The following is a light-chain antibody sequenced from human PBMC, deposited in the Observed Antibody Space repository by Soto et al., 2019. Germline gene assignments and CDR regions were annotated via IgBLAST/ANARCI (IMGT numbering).Light chain of an antibody. V-gene: IGLV1-44*01. J-gene: IGLJ1*01. Sequence: QSVLTQPPSASGTPGQTVTISCSGSSSNIGLNTVNWYQQVPGTAPKLLIYTNNQRHAGVPDRFSGSKSGTSASLAISGLQSEDEADYYCAAWDDSLNGSVFGTGTKLTVL. CDR1: SSNIGLNT. CDR2: TNN. CDR3: AAWDDSLNGSV.